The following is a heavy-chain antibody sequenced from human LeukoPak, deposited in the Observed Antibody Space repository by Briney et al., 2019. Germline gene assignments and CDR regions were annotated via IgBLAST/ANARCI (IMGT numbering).Heavy chain of an antibody. J-gene: IGHJ4*02. CDR1: GGSFSGYY. D-gene: IGHD3-22*01. CDR2: INHSGST. V-gene: IGHV4-34*01. CDR3: ARGRQAYYYDSSGNGPFDY. Sequence: SETLSLTCAVYGGSFSGYYWSWIRQPPGKGLEWIGEINHSGSTNYNPSLKSRVTISVDTSKNQFSLKLSSATAADTAVYYCARGRQAYYYDSSGNGPFDYWGQGTLVTVSS.